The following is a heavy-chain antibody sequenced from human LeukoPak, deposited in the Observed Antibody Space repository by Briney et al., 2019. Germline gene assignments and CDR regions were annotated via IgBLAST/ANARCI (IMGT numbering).Heavy chain of an antibody. CDR2: INHSGST. CDR3: ARVEEGYGSGRRENYYYYYMDV. Sequence: SETLSLTCAVYGGSFSGYYWSWIRQPPGKGLEWIGEINHSGSTNYNPSLKSRVTISVDTSKNQFSLKLRSVSAADTAVYYCARVEEGYGSGRRENYYYYYMDVWGKGTTVTISS. CDR1: GGSFSGYY. V-gene: IGHV4-34*01. J-gene: IGHJ6*03. D-gene: IGHD3-10*01.